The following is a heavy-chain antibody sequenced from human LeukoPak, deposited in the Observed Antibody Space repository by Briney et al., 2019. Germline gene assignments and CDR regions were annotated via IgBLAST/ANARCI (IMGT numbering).Heavy chain of an antibody. CDR1: GFTVSSDY. CDR2: VYSGGNT. D-gene: IGHD3-16*01. Sequence: GGSLRLSCTASGFTVSSDYMSWVRQAPGKGLEWVAVVYSGGNTYYADSVKGRFTISRDNSKNTLYLQMNSLRAEDTAVYYCAREPPGGGFDYWGQGTLVTVSS. V-gene: IGHV3-66*01. CDR3: AREPPGGGFDY. J-gene: IGHJ4*02.